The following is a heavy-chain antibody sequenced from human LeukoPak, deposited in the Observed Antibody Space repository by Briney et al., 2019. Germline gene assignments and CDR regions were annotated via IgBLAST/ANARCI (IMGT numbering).Heavy chain of an antibody. CDR2: INQDGSEK. J-gene: IGHJ4*02. CDR3: AKVLNYYASGYFDY. CDR1: GITFSRFW. Sequence: QSGGSLRLSCAASGITFSRFWMSWVRQAPGKGLQWVANINQDGSEKHYVDSVKGRFTISRDNAENSLYLQMNSLRAEDTAVYYCAKVLNYYASGYFDYWGQGTLVTVSS. V-gene: IGHV3-7*03. D-gene: IGHD3-10*01.